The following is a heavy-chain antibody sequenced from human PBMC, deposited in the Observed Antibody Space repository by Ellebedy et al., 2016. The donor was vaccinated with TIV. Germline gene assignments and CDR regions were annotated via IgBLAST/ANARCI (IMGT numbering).Heavy chain of an antibody. Sequence: SVKVSXKASGGTFSSYAISWVRQAPGQGLEWMGGIIPIFGTANYVQKFQGRVTITADESTSTAYMELSSLRSEDTAVYYCARDITLGYQQQPIDDAFDIWGQGTMVTVSS. CDR1: GGTFSSYA. D-gene: IGHD6-13*01. CDR3: ARDITLGYQQQPIDDAFDI. V-gene: IGHV1-69*13. CDR2: IIPIFGTA. J-gene: IGHJ3*02.